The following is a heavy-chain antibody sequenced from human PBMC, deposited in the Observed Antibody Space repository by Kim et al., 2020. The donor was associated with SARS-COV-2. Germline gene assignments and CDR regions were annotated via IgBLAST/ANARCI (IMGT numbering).Heavy chain of an antibody. D-gene: IGHD3-16*02. CDR2: ISYDGSNK. J-gene: IGHJ4*02. CDR1: GFTFSSYG. CDR3: AKDFYDYVWGSYRYPPDY. V-gene: IGHV3-30*18. Sequence: GGSLRLSCAASGFTFSSYGMHWVRQAPGKGLEWVAVISYDGSNKYYADSVKGRFTISRDNSKNTLYLQMNSLRAEDTAVYYCAKDFYDYVWGSYRYPPDYWGQGTLVTVSS.